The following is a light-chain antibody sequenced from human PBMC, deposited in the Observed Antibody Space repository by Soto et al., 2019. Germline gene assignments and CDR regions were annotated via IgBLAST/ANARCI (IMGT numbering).Light chain of an antibody. V-gene: IGKV1D-12*01. Sequence: DMHMSQSPSSVSASLGDRVTITSRASQSISSWLAWYQQKPGKAPKLLIYTASNLQSGVPSRFSGSGSGTDFTLTISSLQPEDFATYYCQQTNSFPITFGQGTRLEI. CDR2: TAS. CDR3: QQTNSFPIT. CDR1: QSISSW. J-gene: IGKJ5*01.